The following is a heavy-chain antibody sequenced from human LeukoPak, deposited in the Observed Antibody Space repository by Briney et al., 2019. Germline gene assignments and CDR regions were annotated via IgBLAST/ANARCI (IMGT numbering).Heavy chain of an antibody. CDR2: IRYDGTNK. CDR3: AKSGYNRFDY. J-gene: IGHJ4*02. CDR1: GFTFSSYG. D-gene: IGHD5-24*01. Sequence: GGSLRLSCAASGFTFSSYGIHWVRQAPGKGLEWVTFIRYDGTNKYYADSVKGRFTISRDNSKNTLYLQMNSLRAEDTAVYYCAKSGYNRFDYWGQGTLVTVSS. V-gene: IGHV3-30*02.